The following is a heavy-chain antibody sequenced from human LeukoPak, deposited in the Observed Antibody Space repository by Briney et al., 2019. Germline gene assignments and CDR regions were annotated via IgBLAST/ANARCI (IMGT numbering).Heavy chain of an antibody. D-gene: IGHD1-1*01. V-gene: IGHV4-59*08. J-gene: IGHJ5*02. Sequence: PSETLSLTCTVSGASISTYYWSWIRQPPGKGLEWIGYIYYSGSTSFGYNPSLKSRVTISVDTSKTQFSLQLRFVTAADTAVYYCARHRTTEYNWFDPWGQGALVTVSS. CDR2: IYYSGST. CDR3: ARHRTTEYNWFDP. CDR1: GASISTYY.